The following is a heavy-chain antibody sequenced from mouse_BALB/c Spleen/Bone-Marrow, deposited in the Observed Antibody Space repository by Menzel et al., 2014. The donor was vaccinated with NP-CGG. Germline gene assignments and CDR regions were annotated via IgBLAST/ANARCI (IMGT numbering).Heavy chain of an antibody. V-gene: IGHV1S130*01. CDR2: IHPNSGNI. D-gene: IGHD2-14*01. J-gene: IGHJ2*01. CDR3: ARHHRYAYYFDY. CDR1: GYTFTSSW. Sequence: QVHLQQPGSVLVRPGASVRLSCKASGYTFTSSWMHWAKQRPGQGPEWIGEIHPNSGNINYNEKFKGKATLIVDTSSSIVYVDLSSLTSEDSAVYYCARHHRYAYYFDYWGQGTTLTVSS.